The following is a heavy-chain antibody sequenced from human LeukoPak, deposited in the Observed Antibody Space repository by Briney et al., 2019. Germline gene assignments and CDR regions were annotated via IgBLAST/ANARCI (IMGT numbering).Heavy chain of an antibody. CDR2: INWDGGST. CDR3: AKGDVDSPMNFYH. D-gene: IGHD5-18*01. V-gene: IGHV3-43*01. Sequence: QPGGSLRLSCAASGFMFDDYTMHWVRQAPGKGLEWVSLINWDGGSTYYAGSVKGRFTISRDNSKNSLYLQMNSLRTEDTALYYCAKGDVDSPMNFYHWGQGTLVTVSS. J-gene: IGHJ4*02. CDR1: GFMFDDYT.